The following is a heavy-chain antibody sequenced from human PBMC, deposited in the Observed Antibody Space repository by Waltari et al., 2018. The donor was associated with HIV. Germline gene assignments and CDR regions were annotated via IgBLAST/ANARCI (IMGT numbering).Heavy chain of an antibody. CDR1: GGSISGSH. D-gene: IGHD1-26*01. Sequence: QVQLQESGPGQVKPSETLSLTCSVSGGSISGSHWTWARQPPRKGLVWIGYFTNRGITKYKPSLNSRFTISLDTSKKQFSLILTSMTAADTAIYYCARLVATTGLCDWFDPWGQGILVIVSS. J-gene: IGHJ5*02. CDR3: ARLVATTGLCDWFDP. V-gene: IGHV4-59*01. CDR2: FTNRGIT.